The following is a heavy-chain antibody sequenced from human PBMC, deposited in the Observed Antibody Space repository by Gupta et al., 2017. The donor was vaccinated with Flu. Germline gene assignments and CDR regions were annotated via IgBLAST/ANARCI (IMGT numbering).Heavy chain of an antibody. D-gene: IGHD3-10*01. CDR2: VDYSGNT. J-gene: IGHJ4*02. CDR3: ARRITYGKPFDY. V-gene: IGHV4-39*01. Sequence: QLQLQESGPGLVKPSETLSLICTVSGGSVTSSGYLWGWIRQPPGKELEWIGHVDYSGNTFYNPSLKSRVTISVDTSDNQFSLKLTSVTAADTAVYYCARRITYGKPFDYWGQGTLLTVSS. CDR1: GGSVTSSGYL.